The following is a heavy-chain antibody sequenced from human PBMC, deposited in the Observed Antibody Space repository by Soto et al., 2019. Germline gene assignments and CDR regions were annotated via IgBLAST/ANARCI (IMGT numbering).Heavy chain of an antibody. J-gene: IGHJ4*02. V-gene: IGHV3-21*06. D-gene: IGHD5-18*01. Sequence: EVQLVESGGGLVRPGGSLRVSCTSSGFTFSSYTMSWVRQAPGKGLEWVSSISSSSNYIKYADSVKGRFTIARDSATNSLFLEMNDLRAGDTAVDFCAKAGRSYSYGPPIHFDRWGQGTHVTVSS. CDR3: AKAGRSYSYGPPIHFDR. CDR1: GFTFSSYT. CDR2: ISSSSNYI.